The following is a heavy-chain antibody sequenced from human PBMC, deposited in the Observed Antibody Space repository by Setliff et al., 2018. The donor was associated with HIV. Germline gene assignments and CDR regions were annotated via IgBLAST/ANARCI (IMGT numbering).Heavy chain of an antibody. CDR3: AGLLWFGESPPGAFDI. CDR1: GFSLSTSGVG. D-gene: IGHD3-10*01. V-gene: IGHV2-5*02. J-gene: IGHJ3*02. Sequence: TLTLTCTFSGFSLSTSGVGVGWIRQPPGKALEWLALIYWDDDKRYSPSLKSRLTITKDTSKNQVVLTMTNMDPVDTATYYCAGLLWFGESPPGAFDIWGQGTMVTVSS. CDR2: IYWDDDK.